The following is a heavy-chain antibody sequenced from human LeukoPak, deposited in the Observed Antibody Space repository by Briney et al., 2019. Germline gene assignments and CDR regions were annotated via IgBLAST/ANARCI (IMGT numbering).Heavy chain of an antibody. Sequence: GASVKVSCKASGYTFTGYFMHWVRQAPGQGLEWMGRINPNSGGTDYAQKFQGRVTMTRDTSINTAYMELSRLSSDDTAVYYCAREFNNNWPFDCWGQGTLVTVSS. J-gene: IGHJ4*02. D-gene: IGHD1-1*01. CDR3: AREFNNNWPFDC. CDR1: GYTFTGYF. CDR2: INPNSGGT. V-gene: IGHV1-2*06.